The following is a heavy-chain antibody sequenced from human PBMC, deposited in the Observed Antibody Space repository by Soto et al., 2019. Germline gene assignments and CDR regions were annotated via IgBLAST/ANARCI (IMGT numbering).Heavy chain of an antibody. Sequence: QLQLQESGSGLVKPSQTLSLTCAVSGGSISSGGYSWSWIRQPPGKGLEWIGYIYHSGSTYYNPSLMSRVTISVVRSKSQSSPKLSSVTAADTAVYYCARGVAAAGHFDYWGQGTLVTVSS. CDR2: IYHSGST. V-gene: IGHV4-30-2*01. D-gene: IGHD6-13*01. CDR3: ARGVAAAGHFDY. J-gene: IGHJ4*02. CDR1: GGSISSGGYS.